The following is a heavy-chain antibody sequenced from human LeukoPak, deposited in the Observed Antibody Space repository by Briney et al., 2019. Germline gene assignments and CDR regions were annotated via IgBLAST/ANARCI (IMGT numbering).Heavy chain of an antibody. CDR2: IIPILGIA. CDR3: ARESENSYGYGIDY. CDR1: GGTFSSYT. J-gene: IGHJ4*02. Sequence: VASVKVSCKASGGTFSSYTISWVRQAPGQGLEWMGRIIPILGIANYAQKFQGRVTITADKSTSTAYMELSSLRSEDTAVYYCARESENSYGYGIDYWGQGTLVTVSS. V-gene: IGHV1-69*04. D-gene: IGHD5-18*01.